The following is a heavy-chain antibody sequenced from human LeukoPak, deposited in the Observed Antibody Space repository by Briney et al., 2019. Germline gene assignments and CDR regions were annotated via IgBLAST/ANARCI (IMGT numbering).Heavy chain of an antibody. Sequence: SVKVSCEASGGTFSSYAISWVRQAPGQGLEWIGRIIPIFGTANYAQKFQGRVTITTNQSTSTAYMEMSSLRSEDTAVYYCARDLEYSSSLGYWGQGTLVTVSS. CDR1: GGTFSSYA. V-gene: IGHV1-69*05. CDR2: IIPIFGTA. D-gene: IGHD6-6*01. J-gene: IGHJ4*02. CDR3: ARDLEYSSSLGY.